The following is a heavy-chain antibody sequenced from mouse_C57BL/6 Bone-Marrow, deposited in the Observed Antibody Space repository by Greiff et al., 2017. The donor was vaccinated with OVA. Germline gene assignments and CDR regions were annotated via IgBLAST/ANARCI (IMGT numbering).Heavy chain of an antibody. Sequence: QVQLQQSGAELVMPGASVKLSCKASGYTFTSYWMHWVKQRPGQGLEWIGEIDPSDSYTNYNQKFKGKSTLTVDKSSSTAYMQLSSLTSEDSAVYYCARRTTVVNFDVWGTGTTVTVSS. J-gene: IGHJ1*03. CDR3: ARRTTVVNFDV. D-gene: IGHD1-1*01. CDR1: GYTFTSYW. V-gene: IGHV1-69*01. CDR2: IDPSDSYT.